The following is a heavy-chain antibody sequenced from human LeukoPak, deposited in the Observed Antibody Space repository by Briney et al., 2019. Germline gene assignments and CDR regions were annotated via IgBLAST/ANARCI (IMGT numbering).Heavy chain of an antibody. V-gene: IGHV1-18*01. D-gene: IGHD3-10*01. CDR1: GYTFTSYG. Sequence: ASVKVSCKASGYTFTSYGISWVRQAPGQGLEWMGWISAYNGNTNYAQKLQGRVTMTTDTSTNTAYMELRSLRSDDTAVYYCAGDSEVATMVRGGVHWFDPWGQGTLVTVSS. CDR2: ISAYNGNT. J-gene: IGHJ5*02. CDR3: AGDSEVATMVRGGVHWFDP.